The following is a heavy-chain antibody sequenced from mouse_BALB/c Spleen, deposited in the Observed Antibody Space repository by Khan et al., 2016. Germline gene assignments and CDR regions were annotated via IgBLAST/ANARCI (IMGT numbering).Heavy chain of an antibody. CDR2: ISYSGST. V-gene: IGHV3-2*02. J-gene: IGHJ3*01. CDR3: ARSYGYRGFAY. CDR1: GYSITSDYA. D-gene: IGHD2-2*01. Sequence: EVQLQESGPGLVKPSQSLSLTCTVTGYSITSDYAWNWIRQFPGNKLEWMGYISYSGSTSYNPSLKSRISITRDTSKNQFFLQVNSVTTEDTATYYCARSYGYRGFAYWGQGTLVTVSA.